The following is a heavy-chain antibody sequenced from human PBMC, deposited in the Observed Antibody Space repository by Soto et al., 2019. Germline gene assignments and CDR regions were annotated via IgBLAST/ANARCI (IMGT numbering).Heavy chain of an antibody. CDR3: ARGGTFAYDTSGYSVY. V-gene: IGHV1-2*02. Sequence: ASVKVSCKTSGYTFSAYYMHWVRQAPGQGLEWMGWINPKSGGTLYAQRFQGRVTMTRDTSISTAYMELSRLRSDDTAVYYCARGGTFAYDTSGYSVYWGQGTLVTVSS. CDR1: GYTFSAYY. CDR2: INPKSGGT. J-gene: IGHJ4*02. D-gene: IGHD3-22*01.